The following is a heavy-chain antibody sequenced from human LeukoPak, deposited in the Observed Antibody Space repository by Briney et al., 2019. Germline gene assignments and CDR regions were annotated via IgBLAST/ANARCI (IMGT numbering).Heavy chain of an antibody. CDR2: ISSSSSYI. Sequence: GGSLRLSCAASGFTFSSYSMNWVRQAPGKGPEWVSSISSSSSYIYYADSVKGRFTISRDNAKNSLYLQMNSLRAEDTAVYYCARDRYSYGKYYFDYWGQGTLVTVSS. CDR3: ARDRYSYGKYYFDY. CDR1: GFTFSSYS. V-gene: IGHV3-21*01. D-gene: IGHD5-18*01. J-gene: IGHJ4*02.